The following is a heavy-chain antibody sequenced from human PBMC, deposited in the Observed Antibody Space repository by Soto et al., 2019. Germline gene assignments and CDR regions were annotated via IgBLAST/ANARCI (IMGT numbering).Heavy chain of an antibody. CDR3: ARDHIAARPVYYYGMDV. V-gene: IGHV1-69*06. J-gene: IGHJ6*02. Sequence: SVRVSCKXSGGTFSSYAISWVRQAPGQGLEWMGGIIPIFGTANYAQKFQGRVTITADKSTSTAYMELSSLRSEDTAVYYCARDHIAARPVYYYGMDVWGQGTTVTVSS. D-gene: IGHD6-6*01. CDR2: IIPIFGTA. CDR1: GGTFSSYA.